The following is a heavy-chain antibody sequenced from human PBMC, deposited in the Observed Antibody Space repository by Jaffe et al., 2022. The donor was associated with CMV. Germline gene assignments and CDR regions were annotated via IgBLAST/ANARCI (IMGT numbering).Heavy chain of an antibody. D-gene: IGHD3-9*01. CDR2: MFDSGAT. Sequence: QLHLQESGPGLVKPSETLSLTCNVSGGSIAATYYYWGWIRQPPGKGLEWIGDMFDSGATTYNPSLKSRVSISVDVSKNQFSLRLRSVTAADTAVYYCARRWFAASATGYNFWGQGTLVTVSS. CDR3: ARRWFAASATGYNF. V-gene: IGHV4-39*01. J-gene: IGHJ4*02. CDR1: GGSIAATYYY.